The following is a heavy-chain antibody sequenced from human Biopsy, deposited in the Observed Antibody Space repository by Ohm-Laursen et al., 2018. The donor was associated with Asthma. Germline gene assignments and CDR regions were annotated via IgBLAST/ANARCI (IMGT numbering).Heavy chain of an antibody. CDR2: ISSSSSYI. J-gene: IGHJ4*02. CDR3: ARDGTDMNEAMPKDY. CDR1: GFTFSNYS. V-gene: IGHV3-21*01. D-gene: IGHD2-2*01. Sequence: SLRLSCAASGFTFSNYSMNWVRQAPGKGLEWVSSISSSSSYIYYADSVKGRFTISRDNAKNSLYLQMNSLRAEDTAVYYCARDGTDMNEAMPKDYWGQGTLVTVSS.